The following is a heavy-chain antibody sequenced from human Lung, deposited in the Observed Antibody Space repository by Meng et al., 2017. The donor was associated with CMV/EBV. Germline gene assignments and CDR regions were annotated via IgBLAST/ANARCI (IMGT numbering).Heavy chain of an antibody. Sequence: GGSLRLCCAASGFAASNNYMSWVRQAPGKGLQWVSVIYRSGSTYYADSVKGRFTISRDNSRDTLYLQMNSLRVEDTAVDYCTSIRFNSPRSWGQGTLVTVSS. J-gene: IGHJ4*02. V-gene: IGHV3-66*02. CDR1: GFAASNNY. CDR3: TSIRFNSPRS. D-gene: IGHD1-14*01. CDR2: IYRSGST.